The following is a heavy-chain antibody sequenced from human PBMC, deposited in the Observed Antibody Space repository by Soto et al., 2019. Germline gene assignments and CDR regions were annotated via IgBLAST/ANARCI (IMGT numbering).Heavy chain of an antibody. Sequence: SETLSLTCTVSGGSISSYYWSWIRQPPGKGLEWIGYIYYSGSTNYNPSLKSRVTISVDTSKNQFSLKLSSVTAADTAVYYCARMIAVAGTGSAFDIWGQGTMVTVSS. J-gene: IGHJ3*02. CDR2: IYYSGST. D-gene: IGHD6-19*01. V-gene: IGHV4-59*08. CDR3: ARMIAVAGTGSAFDI. CDR1: GGSISSYY.